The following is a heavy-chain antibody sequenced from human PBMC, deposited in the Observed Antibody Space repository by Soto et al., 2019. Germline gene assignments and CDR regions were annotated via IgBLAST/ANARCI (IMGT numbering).Heavy chain of an antibody. CDR2: IIPIFGTA. D-gene: IGHD3-9*01. J-gene: IGHJ4*02. V-gene: IGHV1-69*06. CDR3: ARSRGPLRYFDPITHFDY. Sequence: SVKVSCKASGYSFTNNDVSWVRQATGQGLEWMGGIIPIFGTANYAQKFQGRVTITADKSTSTAYMELSSLRSEDTAVYYCARSRGPLRYFDPITHFDYWGQGTLVTVSS. CDR1: GYSFTNND.